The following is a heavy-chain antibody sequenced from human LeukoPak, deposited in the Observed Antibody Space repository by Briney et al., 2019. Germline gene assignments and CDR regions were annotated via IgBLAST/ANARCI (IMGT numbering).Heavy chain of an antibody. V-gene: IGHV3-30*04. Sequence: GRSLRLSCAASGFTFSSYAMHWVRQAPGKGLEWVAVISYDGSDKYYADSVKGRFTISRDNSKNTLYLQMNSLRAEDTAVYYCRCGDHYFDYWGQGTLVTVSS. CDR3: RCGDHYFDY. J-gene: IGHJ4*02. D-gene: IGHD4-17*01. CDR2: ISYDGSDK. CDR1: GFTFSSYA.